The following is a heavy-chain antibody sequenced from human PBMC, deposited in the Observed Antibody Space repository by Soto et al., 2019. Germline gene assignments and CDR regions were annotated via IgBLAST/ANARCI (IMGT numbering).Heavy chain of an antibody. V-gene: IGHV1-46*01. J-gene: IGHJ6*02. CDR3: ARDREEGSYYYDSSDYYYGMDV. D-gene: IGHD3-22*01. CDR2: INPSGGST. Sequence: QVQLVQSGAEVKKPGASVKVSCKASGYTFTSYYMHWVRQAPGQGLEWMGIINPSGGSTSYAQKFQGRVTMTRDTSTSTVYMELSSLRSEDTAVYYCARDREEGSYYYDSSDYYYGMDVWGQGTTVTVSS. CDR1: GYTFTSYY.